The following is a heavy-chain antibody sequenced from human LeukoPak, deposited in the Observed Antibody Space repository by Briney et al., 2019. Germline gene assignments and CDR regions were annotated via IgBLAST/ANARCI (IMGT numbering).Heavy chain of an antibody. CDR1: GFTFSSYS. CDR3: ARDLFIPYSSGWFDY. CDR2: ISSSSSYI. D-gene: IGHD6-19*01. J-gene: IGHJ4*02. V-gene: IGHV3-21*01. Sequence: GGSLRLSCAASGFTFSSYSMNWVRQAPGKGLEWVSSISSSSSYIYYADSVKGRFTISRDNAKNSLYLQMNSLRAEDTAVYYCARDLFIPYSSGWFDYWGQGTLVTVSS.